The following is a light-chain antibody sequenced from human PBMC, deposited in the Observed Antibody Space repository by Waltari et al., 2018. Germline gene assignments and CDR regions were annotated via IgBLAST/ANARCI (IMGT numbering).Light chain of an antibody. CDR2: EAR. CDR3: CSYAGSSSWV. CDR1: SSDLGRFDL. Sequence: QSALTQPASVSASPGQSITISCTGTSSDLGRFDLVSWFQQHPGEAPRLIIYEARKRPSGVSNRFSGSKSGTTASLTISGLQAEDEADYYCCSYAGSSSWVFGGGTKLTVL. V-gene: IGLV2-23*01. J-gene: IGLJ3*02.